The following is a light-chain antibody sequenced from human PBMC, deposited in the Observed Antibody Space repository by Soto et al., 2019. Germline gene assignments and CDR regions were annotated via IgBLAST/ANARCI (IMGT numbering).Light chain of an antibody. CDR3: QQSYSNPWT. J-gene: IGKJ1*01. CDR1: QSISSY. CDR2: AAS. V-gene: IGKV1-39*01. Sequence: DILLTQSPSSLSSSVGDRFTITCRASQSISSYLNWYQQKPGKAPKLLIYAASSLQSGVPSRFSGSGSGTDFTLTISSLQPEDFETYYCQQSYSNPWTFGQGTKVDIK.